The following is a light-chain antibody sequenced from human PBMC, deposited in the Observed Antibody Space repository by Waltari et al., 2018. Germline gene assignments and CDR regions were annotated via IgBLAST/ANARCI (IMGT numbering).Light chain of an antibody. Sequence: DIQLTQSPSFLSASVGDRVTITCRVSQGISSYLAWYQQKPGKAPELLIYSASTLQSGVPSRFSASGSGTEFTLTISSLQPEDFATYHCQQLIHYLWTFGQGTKVEI. CDR2: SAS. CDR1: QGISSY. J-gene: IGKJ1*01. V-gene: IGKV1-9*01. CDR3: QQLIHYLWT.